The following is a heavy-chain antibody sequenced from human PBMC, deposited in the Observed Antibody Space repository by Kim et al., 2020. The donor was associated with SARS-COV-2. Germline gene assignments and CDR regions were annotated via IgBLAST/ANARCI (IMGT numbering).Heavy chain of an antibody. J-gene: IGHJ3*02. Sequence: VEGRFTITRDNSKNTLYLQKNSLGAEETAVYYCARNRYCSSTSCDDAFDIWGQGTMVTVSS. D-gene: IGHD2-2*01. CDR3: ARNRYCSSTSCDDAFDI. V-gene: IGHV3-30*07.